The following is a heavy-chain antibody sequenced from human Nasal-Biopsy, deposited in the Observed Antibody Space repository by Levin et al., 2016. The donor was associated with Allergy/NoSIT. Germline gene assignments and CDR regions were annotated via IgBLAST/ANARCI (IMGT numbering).Heavy chain of an antibody. Sequence: ASVKVSCKTSGYTFSAYGVSWVRQAPGQGLEWMGWISGYEGNTNYAWKFHDRVTMTTDTSATTAYMELRRLRSDDTAVYYCARTHYSFWSGLTSNPYQSFDVWGQGTMVTVSS. D-gene: IGHD3-3*01. CDR3: ARTHYSFWSGLTSNPYQSFDV. V-gene: IGHV1-18*04. J-gene: IGHJ3*01. CDR2: ISGYEGNT. CDR1: GYTFSAYG.